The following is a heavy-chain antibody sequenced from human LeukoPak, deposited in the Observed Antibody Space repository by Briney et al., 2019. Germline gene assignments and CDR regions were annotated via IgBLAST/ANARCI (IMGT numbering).Heavy chain of an antibody. Sequence: SETLSLTCTVSGGSIRNYYWNWIRQPPGKGPEWIGYTSDSGHTDYNPSLKSRVTISVDTSKNQFSLKLSSVTAADTAVYYCARSPITIFGVVIIPTSDYMDVWGKGTTVTVSS. CDR1: GGSIRNYY. D-gene: IGHD3-3*01. V-gene: IGHV4-59*08. CDR3: ARSPITIFGVVIIPTSDYMDV. CDR2: TSDSGHT. J-gene: IGHJ6*03.